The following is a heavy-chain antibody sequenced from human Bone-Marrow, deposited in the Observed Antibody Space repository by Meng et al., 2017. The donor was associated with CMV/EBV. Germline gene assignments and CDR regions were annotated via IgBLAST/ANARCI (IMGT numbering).Heavy chain of an antibody. D-gene: IGHD2/OR15-2a*01. V-gene: IGHV4-38-2*02. CDR3: ARHRHSGSFYDAFDI. CDR2: IYHSGST. J-gene: IGHJ3*02. CDR1: GYSISSGYY. Sequence: SETLSLTCTVSGYSISSGYYCGWVRQPPGKGLEWIGSIYHSGSTYYNPSLKSRVTISVDMSKNQFSLNLMSVTAADTAVYYCARHRHSGSFYDAFDIWGQGTMVTVSS.